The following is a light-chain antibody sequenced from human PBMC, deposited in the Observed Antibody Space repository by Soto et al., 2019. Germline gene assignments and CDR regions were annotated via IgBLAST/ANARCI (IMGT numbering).Light chain of an antibody. CDR3: AAWDDTLSGLWL. Sequence: QLVLTQPPSASGTPGQRVVISCSGSRSNIGVNYVYWYQHIPTTAPKLLIHKTDQRPSGVPERFSASKSGTSASLTITGLRSEDEADYYCAAWDDTLSGLWLFGGGTKVTVL. J-gene: IGLJ3*02. CDR2: KTD. V-gene: IGLV1-47*01. CDR1: RSNIGVNY.